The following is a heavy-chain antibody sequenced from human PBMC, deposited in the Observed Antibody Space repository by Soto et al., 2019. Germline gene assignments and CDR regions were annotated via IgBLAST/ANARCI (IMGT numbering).Heavy chain of an antibody. CDR3: AHKMVRGKPFAH. V-gene: IGHV2-5*02. CDR2: IYWDGDK. CDR1: DFSFSTGEVG. Sequence: QITLKESGPTLVKPTQTLTLTCTFSDFSFSTGEVGVCWIRQPPGKALEWLALIYWDGDKHYSPSLNSRLTIIKDTSKNHVVLTMTNMDPVDTATYFCAHKMVRGKPFAHWGQGILVTVSS. D-gene: IGHD3-10*01. J-gene: IGHJ4*02.